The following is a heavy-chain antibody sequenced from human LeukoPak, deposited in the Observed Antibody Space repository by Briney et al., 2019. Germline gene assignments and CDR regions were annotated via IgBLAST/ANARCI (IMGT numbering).Heavy chain of an antibody. D-gene: IGHD3-16*01. J-gene: IGHJ4*02. V-gene: IGHV4-59*01. CDR3: AKGQAMGY. CDR2: VYYSGST. Sequence: TPSETLSLTCTVSGDSMSSYYWTWIRQPPGKGLEWIGYVYYSGSTNYNPPLKSRVTISTDTSKNQFSLKLSSVTAADTAVYYCAKGQAMGYWGQGTLVTVSS. CDR1: GDSMSSYY.